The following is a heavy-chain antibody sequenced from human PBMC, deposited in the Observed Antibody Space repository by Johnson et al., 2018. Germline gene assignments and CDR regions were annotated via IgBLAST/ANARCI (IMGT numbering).Heavy chain of an antibody. V-gene: IGHV3-30-3*01. D-gene: IGHD3-22*01. CDR1: GFTFSGSA. CDR2: ISYDGSNK. J-gene: IGHJ1*01. Sequence: QVQLQESGGGLVQPGGSLKLSCAASGFTFSGSAMHWVRQAPGKGLEWVAVISYDGSNKYDADSVKGRFTIPRDNSKNTRYLQMNSLRAEDTAVYYCARDTELDYYDSSGYYLGYFQHWGQGTLVTVSS. CDR3: ARDTELDYYDSSGYYLGYFQH.